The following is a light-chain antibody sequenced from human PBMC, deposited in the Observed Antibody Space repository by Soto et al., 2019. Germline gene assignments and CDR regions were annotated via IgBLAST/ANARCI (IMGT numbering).Light chain of an antibody. J-gene: IGKJ4*01. CDR2: AAS. Sequence: DIQMTQSPSSLSASVGDRVTITCRASQSISSYLNWYQQNPGQAPNLLIYAASSLHSGVPSRFSGSGSGTDFPLTISSLQPEDFATYYCHQSYSTPTFGGGTKVEIK. V-gene: IGKV1-39*01. CDR1: QSISSY. CDR3: HQSYSTPT.